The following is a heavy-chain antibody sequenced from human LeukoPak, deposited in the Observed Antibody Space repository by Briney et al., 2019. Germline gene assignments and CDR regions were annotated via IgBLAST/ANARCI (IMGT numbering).Heavy chain of an antibody. CDR2: IYHSGTT. CDR1: GDSTSGYY. Sequence: SETLSLTCTVSGDSTSGYYWSWIRQPPGKGLEWIGHIYHSGTTYYNPSLKSRVTISADRSQNQVSLRLTSVTAADTAVYYCASYSSRKYNDAFDIWGQGTMVTVSS. J-gene: IGHJ3*02. V-gene: IGHV4-30-2*01. D-gene: IGHD6-19*01. CDR3: ASYSSRKYNDAFDI.